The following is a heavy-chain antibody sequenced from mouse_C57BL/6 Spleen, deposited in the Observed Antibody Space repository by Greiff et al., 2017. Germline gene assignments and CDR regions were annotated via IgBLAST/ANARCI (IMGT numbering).Heavy chain of an antibody. J-gene: IGHJ3*01. D-gene: IGHD2-1*01. CDR2: INPSNGGT. CDR1: GYTFTSYW. CDR3: ARSIYYGLTWFAY. V-gene: IGHV1-53*01. Sequence: QVQLKQPGTELVKPGASVKLSCKASGYTFTSYWMHWVKQRPGQGLEWIGNINPSNGGTNYNEKFKSKATLTVDKSSSTAYMQLSSLTSEDSAVYYCARSIYYGLTWFAYWGQGTLVTVSA.